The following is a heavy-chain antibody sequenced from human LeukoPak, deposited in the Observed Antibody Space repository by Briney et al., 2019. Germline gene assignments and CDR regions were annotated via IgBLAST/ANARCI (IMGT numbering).Heavy chain of an antibody. D-gene: IGHD6-13*01. CDR3: AKDRAASSWLIGIDY. CDR1: GFTFRNYW. J-gene: IGHJ4*02. CDR2: IRYDGSNE. V-gene: IGHV3-30*02. Sequence: PGGSLRLSCEVSGFTFRNYWMSWVRQAPGKGLEWVAFIRYDGSNEYYADSVKGRFTISRDNSKNTLYLQMNSLRADDTAVYYCAKDRAASSWLIGIDYWGQGTLVTVSS.